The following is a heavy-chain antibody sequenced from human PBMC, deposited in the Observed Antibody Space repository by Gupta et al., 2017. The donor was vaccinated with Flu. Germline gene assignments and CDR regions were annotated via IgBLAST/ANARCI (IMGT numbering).Heavy chain of an antibody. J-gene: IGHJ3*02. Sequence: QVQLQESGPGLVKPSQTLSLTCTVSGGSISRGGYYWSWIRQHPGKGLEWIGYIYYSGSTYYNPSLKSRVTISVDTSKNQFSLKLSSVTAADTAVYYCASGKIGAIAAAGKRGAFDIWGQGTMVTVSS. CDR3: ASGKIGAIAAAGKRGAFDI. V-gene: IGHV4-31*03. CDR2: IYYSGST. D-gene: IGHD6-13*01. CDR1: GGSISRGGYY.